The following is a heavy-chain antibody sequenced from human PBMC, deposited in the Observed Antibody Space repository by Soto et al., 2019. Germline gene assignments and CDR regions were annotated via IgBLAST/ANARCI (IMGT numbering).Heavy chain of an antibody. CDR2: IYYSGST. CDR1: GGSFSGYY. CDR3: ARLHCSGGSCYLDY. Sequence: SETLSLTCAVYGGSFSGYYWSWIRQPPGKGLEWIGYIYYSGSTNYNPSLKSRVTISVDTSKNQFSLKLSSVTAADTAVYYCARLHCSGGSCYLDYWGQRTLVTVSS. V-gene: IGHV4-59*01. J-gene: IGHJ4*02. D-gene: IGHD2-15*01.